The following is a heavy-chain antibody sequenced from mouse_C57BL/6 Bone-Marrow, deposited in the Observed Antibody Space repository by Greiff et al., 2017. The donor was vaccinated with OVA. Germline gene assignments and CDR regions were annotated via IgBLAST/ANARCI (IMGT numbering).Heavy chain of an antibody. CDR3: TSTVVNWYFDV. D-gene: IGHD1-1*01. V-gene: IGHV1-15*01. CDR1: GYTFTDYE. CDR2: IDPETGGT. Sequence: VQLQQSGAELVRPGASVTLSCKASGYTFTDYEMHWVKQTPVHGLEWIGAIDPETGGTAYNQKFKGKAILTADKSSSTAYMELRSLTSEDSAVYYGTSTVVNWYFDVWGTGTTVTVSS. J-gene: IGHJ1*03.